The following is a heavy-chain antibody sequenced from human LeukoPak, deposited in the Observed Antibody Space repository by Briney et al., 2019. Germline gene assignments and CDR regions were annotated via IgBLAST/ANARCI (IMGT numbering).Heavy chain of an antibody. CDR2: IYYSGST. Sequence: ASETLSLTCTVSGGSISSYYWSWIRQPPGKGLEWIGYIYYSGSTNYNPSLKSRVTISVDTSKNQFSLKLSSVTAADTAVYYCARDEGSNAFDIWGQGTMVTVSS. V-gene: IGHV4-59*01. J-gene: IGHJ3*02. CDR3: ARDEGSNAFDI. CDR1: GGSISSYY.